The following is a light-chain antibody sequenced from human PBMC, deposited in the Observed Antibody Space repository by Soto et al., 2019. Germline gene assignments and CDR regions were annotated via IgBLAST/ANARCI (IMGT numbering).Light chain of an antibody. J-gene: IGKJ1*01. CDR3: QQYGSSPRT. V-gene: IGKV3-20*01. CDR1: QSVSSSY. CDR2: GAS. Sequence: EIVLTQSPGTLSLSPGERATLSCRASQSVSSSYLAWYQQKPGQAPRLLIYGASSRATVIPDRFGGSGCGTDFTLTISRLEPEDFAVYYCQQYGSSPRTFGQGTKVEIK.